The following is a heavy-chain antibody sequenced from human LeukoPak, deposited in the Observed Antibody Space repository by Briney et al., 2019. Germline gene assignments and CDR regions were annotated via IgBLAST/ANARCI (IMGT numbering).Heavy chain of an antibody. CDR2: INPNSGGT. J-gene: IGHJ6*03. CDR3: ARRGYSYGIYYYYYMDV. D-gene: IGHD5-18*01. Sequence: ASVKVFCKASGGTFSSYAISWVRQAPGQGLEWMGWINPNSGGTNYAQKFQGRVTMTRDTSISTAYMELSRLRSDDTAVYYCARRGYSYGIYYYYYMDVWGKGTTVTISS. V-gene: IGHV1-2*02. CDR1: GGTFSSYA.